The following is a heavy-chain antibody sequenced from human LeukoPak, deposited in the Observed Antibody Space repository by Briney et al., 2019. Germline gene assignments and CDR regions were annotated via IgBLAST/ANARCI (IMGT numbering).Heavy chain of an antibody. CDR3: AVAATGRGGIDY. J-gene: IGHJ4*02. Sequence: GGSLRLSCAVTGFTFSTYWMSWVRQAPGKGLQWVANIKEDGSAKYYVDSVKGRFTISRDNANNSLFLQMNSLRAEDTAVYYCAVAATGRGGIDYWGQGTLVTVSS. CDR2: IKEDGSAK. D-gene: IGHD1-26*01. CDR1: GFTFSTYW. V-gene: IGHV3-7*02.